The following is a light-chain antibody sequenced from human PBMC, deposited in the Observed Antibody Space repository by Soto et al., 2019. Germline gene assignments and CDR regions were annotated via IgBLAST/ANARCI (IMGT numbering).Light chain of an antibody. CDR3: QQYYNTPWT. Sequence: DIVMTQSPDSLAVSLGERATINCKSSQTVLYSSNNKNYLAWYQQKPVQPPKLLIYWASTRESGVPDRFSGRGSGTDFALTISSLQAEDVAVYDCQQYYNTPWTFGQGTRVEIK. J-gene: IGKJ1*01. CDR1: QTVLYSSNNKNY. V-gene: IGKV4-1*01. CDR2: WAS.